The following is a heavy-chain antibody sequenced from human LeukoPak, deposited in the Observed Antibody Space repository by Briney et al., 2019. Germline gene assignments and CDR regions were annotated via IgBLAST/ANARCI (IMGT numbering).Heavy chain of an antibody. CDR3: ARDREYSSGWYGAFDI. Sequence: PSETLSLTCTVSGGSISSGGYYWSWIRQHPGKGLEWIGYIYYSGSTYYNPSLKSRVTISVDTSKNQFSLKLSSVTAADTAVYYCARDREYSSGWYGAFDIWGQGTMVTVSS. J-gene: IGHJ3*02. CDR2: IYYSGST. V-gene: IGHV4-31*03. D-gene: IGHD6-19*01. CDR1: GGSISSGGYY.